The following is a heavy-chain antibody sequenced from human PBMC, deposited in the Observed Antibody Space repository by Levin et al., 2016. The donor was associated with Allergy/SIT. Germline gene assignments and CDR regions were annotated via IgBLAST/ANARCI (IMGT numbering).Heavy chain of an antibody. CDR3: ARTPYGDYGP. CDR2: INPDSGGT. D-gene: IGHD4-17*01. CDR1: GYTLAALS. Sequence: ASVKVSCKVSGYTLAALSIHWVRQAPGQGLEWMGWINPDSGGTYYAQKFQGRVSMTRDTSISTAYMELSSLRSEDTAVYYCARTPYGDYGPWGQGTLVTVSS. V-gene: IGHV1-2*02. J-gene: IGHJ5*02.